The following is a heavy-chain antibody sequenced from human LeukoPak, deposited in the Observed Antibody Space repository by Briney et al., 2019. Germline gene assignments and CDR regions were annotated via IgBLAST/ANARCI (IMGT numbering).Heavy chain of an antibody. Sequence: SETLSLTXAVSGYFINSGFYWGWIRQPPGKGLECIGNIYHSGSTYYNPSLKSRVTMSVDTSKNQFSLKLNSVTAADTALYYCARLAYFGGDSYSFDYWGQGTLVTVSS. CDR2: IYHSGST. CDR3: ARLAYFGGDSYSFDY. CDR1: GYFINSGFY. V-gene: IGHV4-38-2*01. J-gene: IGHJ4*02. D-gene: IGHD2-21*01.